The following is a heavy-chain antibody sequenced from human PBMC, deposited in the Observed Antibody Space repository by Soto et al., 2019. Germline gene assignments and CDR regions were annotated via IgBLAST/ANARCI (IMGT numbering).Heavy chain of an antibody. CDR1: GFTFSRFE. Sequence: GLLRLSCAASGFTFSRFELHWVRQAPGKGLEWISYISSSGSTAYYASSVEGRFTISRDNANNSVYLQMDSLRAEDTALYYCTRAAWFPYLSFYWGQGALVTVSS. J-gene: IGHJ4*02. V-gene: IGHV3-48*03. CDR2: ISSSGSTA. CDR3: TRAAWFPYLSFY. D-gene: IGHD3-10*01.